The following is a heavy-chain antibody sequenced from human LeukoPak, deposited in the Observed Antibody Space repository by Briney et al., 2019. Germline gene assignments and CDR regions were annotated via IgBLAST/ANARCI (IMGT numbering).Heavy chain of an antibody. CDR1: GDSISSYY. CDR3: ARGNPVATTGTKGGWFDP. D-gene: IGHD1-1*01. V-gene: IGHV4-59*01. Sequence: PSETLSLTCTVSGDSISSYYWSWIRQPPGEGLEWIGYIYDSGSTNYNPSLKSRVTISLDTSKNQFSLKLRSVTAADTALYYCARGNPVATTGTKGGWFDPWGQGTLVTVSS. J-gene: IGHJ5*02. CDR2: IYDSGST.